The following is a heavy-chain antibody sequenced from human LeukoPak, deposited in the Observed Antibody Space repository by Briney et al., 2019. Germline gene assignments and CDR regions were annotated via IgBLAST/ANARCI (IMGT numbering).Heavy chain of an antibody. J-gene: IGHJ3*02. V-gene: IGHV3-23*01. CDR1: GFTFTTYD. D-gene: IGHD3-10*01. CDR2: ISGSGGST. CDR3: AKEGLLWFGELLAAFDI. Sequence: PGGSLRLSCAASGFTFTTYDMNWVRQAPGKGLEWVSAISGSGGSTYYADSVKGRFTISRDNSKNTLYLQMNSLRAEDTAVYYCAKEGLLWFGELLAAFDIWGQGTMVTVSS.